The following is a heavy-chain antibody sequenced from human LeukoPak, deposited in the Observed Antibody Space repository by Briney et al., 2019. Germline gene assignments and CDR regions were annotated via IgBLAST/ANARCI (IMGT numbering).Heavy chain of an antibody. Sequence: GGSLRLSCAASGFTFSSYWMQWVRQAPGKGLVWVSRINSDGSSTSYADSVKGRFTIYRDNAKNTLYLQMNSLRAEDTAVYYCARDRVRYGMDVWGQGTTVTVSS. CDR3: ARDRVRYGMDV. V-gene: IGHV3-74*01. D-gene: IGHD1-1*01. CDR2: INSDGSST. J-gene: IGHJ6*02. CDR1: GFTFSSYW.